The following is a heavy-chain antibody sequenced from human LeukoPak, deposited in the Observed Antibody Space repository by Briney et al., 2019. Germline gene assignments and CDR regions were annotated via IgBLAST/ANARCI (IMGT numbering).Heavy chain of an antibody. CDR1: GGSMSSYY. D-gene: IGHD5-18*01. CDR2: IYYSGST. J-gene: IGHJ6*03. V-gene: IGHV4-59*01. Sequence: SGTLSLTCTVSGGSMSSYYWSWIRQPPGKGLEWIGYIYYSGSTNYNPSLKSRVTISVDTSKNQFSLKLSSVTAADTAVYYCAIVGGYSYGGGMDVWGKGTTVTVSS. CDR3: AIVGGYSYGGGMDV.